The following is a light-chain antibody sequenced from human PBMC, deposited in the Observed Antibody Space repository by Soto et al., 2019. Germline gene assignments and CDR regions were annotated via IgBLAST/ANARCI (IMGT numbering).Light chain of an antibody. CDR1: QIISSW. J-gene: IGKJ4*01. Sequence: DIQITQSPSSLSSSVGDRVSITCLSSQIISSWLAWYQQKPGKAPKLLMFDTFSLESGVPSRFSGSRSGTEFTLTISSLQPDDYATYYCQQYNSYSPLTFGGGTKVDIK. V-gene: IGKV1-5*01. CDR2: DTF. CDR3: QQYNSYSPLT.